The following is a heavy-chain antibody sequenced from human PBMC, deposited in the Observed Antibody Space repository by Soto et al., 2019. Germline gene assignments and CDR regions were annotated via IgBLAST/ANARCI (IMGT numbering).Heavy chain of an antibody. J-gene: IGHJ5*02. D-gene: IGHD6-13*01. V-gene: IGHV1-69*05. CDR2: IIPIFGTA. Sequence: ASVKVSCKACGGTFSSYAISWVRQAPGQGLEWMGGIIPIFGTASYAQKFQGRVTMTRDTSTSTVYMELSSLRSEDTAVYYCARLGIAAAGKNLFPWGQGTLVTVSS. CDR3: ARLGIAAAGKNLFP. CDR1: GGTFSSYA.